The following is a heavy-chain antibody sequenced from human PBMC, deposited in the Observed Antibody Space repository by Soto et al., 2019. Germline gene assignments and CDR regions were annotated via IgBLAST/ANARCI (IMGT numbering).Heavy chain of an antibody. D-gene: IGHD2-8*01. Sequence: GGSLRLSCAASGFTFSSYEMNWVRQAPWKGLEWVSYISSSGSTIYYADSVKGRFTISRDNAKNSLYLQMNSLRAEDTAVYYCARPLNGADAFDIWGQGTMVTVSS. CDR3: ARPLNGADAFDI. V-gene: IGHV3-48*03. CDR2: ISSSGSTI. J-gene: IGHJ3*02. CDR1: GFTFSSYE.